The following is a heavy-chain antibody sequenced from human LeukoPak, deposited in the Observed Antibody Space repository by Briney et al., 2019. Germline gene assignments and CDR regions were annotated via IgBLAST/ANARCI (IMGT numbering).Heavy chain of an antibody. CDR1: GGSISSYY. Sequence: SETLSLTCTVSGGSISSYYWSWIRQPPGKGLEWIGYIYYSGSTNYNPSLKSRVTISLDTSKNQFSLKLSSVTAADTAVYYCARDLGGTTVTDWGQGTLVTVSS. V-gene: IGHV4-59*01. D-gene: IGHD4-11*01. J-gene: IGHJ4*02. CDR3: ARDLGGTTVTD. CDR2: IYYSGST.